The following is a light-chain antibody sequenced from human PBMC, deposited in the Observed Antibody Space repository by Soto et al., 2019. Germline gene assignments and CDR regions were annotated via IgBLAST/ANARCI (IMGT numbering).Light chain of an antibody. V-gene: IGKV1-5*01. CDR3: QQYQSYSPWT. Sequence: DIQMTQSPSTLSASVGDRVTITCRASQSISKWLAWHQQKPGKAPKLLMYEASRLERGVPSRFSASGSGTEFTLPISSLQPDDFASYCCQQYQSYSPWTFGQGTKVEIK. CDR2: EAS. J-gene: IGKJ1*01. CDR1: QSISKW.